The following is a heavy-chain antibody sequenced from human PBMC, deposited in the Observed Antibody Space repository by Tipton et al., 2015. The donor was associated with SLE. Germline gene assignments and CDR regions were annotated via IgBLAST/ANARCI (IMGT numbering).Heavy chain of an antibody. CDR1: GFTFSSYA. Sequence: SLRLSCAASGFTFSSYAMHWVRQAPGKGLEYVSAISSNGGSTYYANSVKGRFTISRDNSKNTLYLQMGSLRAEDMAVYYCARSFTSDGGYWGQGTLVTVSS. J-gene: IGHJ4*02. CDR3: ARSFTSDGGY. D-gene: IGHD3-16*01. V-gene: IGHV3-64*01. CDR2: ISSNGGST.